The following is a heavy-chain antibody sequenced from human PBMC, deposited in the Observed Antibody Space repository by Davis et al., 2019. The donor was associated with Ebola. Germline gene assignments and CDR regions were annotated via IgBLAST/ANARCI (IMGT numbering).Heavy chain of an antibody. Sequence: GESLKISCEASGFTFSSYAMTWVRQAPGKGLEWLSLISGAVTTNYADSVKGRFTISRDNAKNTLYLQMNSLRAEDTAVYYCARDLARGGYSPFDYWGQGTLVTVSS. V-gene: IGHV3-23*01. CDR2: ISGAVTT. D-gene: IGHD5-24*01. J-gene: IGHJ4*02. CDR3: ARDLARGGYSPFDY. CDR1: GFTFSSYA.